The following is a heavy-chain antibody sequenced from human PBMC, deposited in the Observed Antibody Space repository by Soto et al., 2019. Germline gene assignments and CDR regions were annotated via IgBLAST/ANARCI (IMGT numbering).Heavy chain of an antibody. D-gene: IGHD4-17*01. CDR1: GYTFISYG. CDR2: ISPHNGNT. CDR3: ARDQGLAVTADY. J-gene: IGHJ4*02. V-gene: IGHV1-18*01. Sequence: GASVKVSCKASGYTFISYGISWVRQAPGQGLEWMGWISPHNGNTNYAQKLQGRVTMTTDTSTSTAYVELRSLRSDDTAVYYCARDQGLAVTADYWGQGTLVTVSS.